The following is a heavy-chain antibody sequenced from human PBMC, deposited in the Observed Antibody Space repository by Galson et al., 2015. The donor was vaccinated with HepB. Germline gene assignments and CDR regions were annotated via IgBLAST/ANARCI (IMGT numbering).Heavy chain of an antibody. J-gene: IGHJ4*02. CDR1: GYSFTSYW. Sequence: SVAEVKKPGESLRISCKGSGYSFTSYWIGWVRQMPGKGLEWMGIIYPGDSDTRYSPSFQGQVTISADKSISTAYLQWSSLKASDTAMYYCARVYYYDSSGYSFRNFAYPPDYWGQGTLVTVSS. V-gene: IGHV5-51*01. CDR3: ARVYYYDSSGYSFRNFAYPPDY. D-gene: IGHD3-22*01. CDR2: IYPGDSDT.